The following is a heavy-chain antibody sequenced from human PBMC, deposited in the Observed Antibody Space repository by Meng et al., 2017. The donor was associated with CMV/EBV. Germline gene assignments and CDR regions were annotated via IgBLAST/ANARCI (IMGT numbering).Heavy chain of an antibody. V-gene: IGHV4-38-2*01. CDR2: IYHSGST. CDR3: ARGTEDYDFWLDY. J-gene: IGHJ4*02. D-gene: IGHD3-3*01. CDR1: GYSIRSGYY. Sequence: GSLRLSCAVSGYSIRSGYYWGWIRQPPGKGLEWIGSIYHSGSTYYNPSLKSRVTISVDTSKNQFSLKLSSVTAADTAVYYCARGTEDYDFWLDYWGQGTLVTVSS.